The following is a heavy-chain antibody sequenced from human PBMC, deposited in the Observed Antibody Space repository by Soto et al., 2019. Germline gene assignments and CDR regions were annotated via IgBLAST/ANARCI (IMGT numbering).Heavy chain of an antibody. V-gene: IGHV4-30-2*01. CDR2: IYNSGNT. CDR1: GGSISSGFYS. Sequence: SSETLSLTCAVSGGSISSGFYSWSWIRQPPGQGLEWIGYIYNSGNTYYNPSLMSRVTISVDRSQNHFSLKLTSVTAADTAVYYCARGSDGVWNWFDPWGQGTQVTVSS. CDR3: ARGSDGVWNWFDP. J-gene: IGHJ5*02. D-gene: IGHD2-21*02.